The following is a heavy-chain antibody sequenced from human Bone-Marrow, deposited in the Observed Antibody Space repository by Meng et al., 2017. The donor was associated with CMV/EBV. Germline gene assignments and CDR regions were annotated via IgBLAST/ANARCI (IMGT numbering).Heavy chain of an antibody. CDR1: GFTFSSYA. J-gene: IGHJ6*02. D-gene: IGHD3-10*01. CDR3: ARDGPMVRGVMGYYYYGMDV. V-gene: IGHV3-30-3*01. CDR2: ISYDGSNK. Sequence: GESLKISCAASGFTFSSYAMHWVRQAPGKGLEWVAVISYDGSNKYYADSVKGRFTISRDNSKNTLYLQMNSLRAEDTAVYYCARDGPMVRGVMGYYYYGMDVWGQGTTVTVSS.